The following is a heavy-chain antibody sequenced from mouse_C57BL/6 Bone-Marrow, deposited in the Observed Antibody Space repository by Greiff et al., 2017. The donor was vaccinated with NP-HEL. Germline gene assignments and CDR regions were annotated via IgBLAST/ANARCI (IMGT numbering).Heavy chain of an antibody. J-gene: IGHJ4*01. Sequence: VQLQQSDAELVKPGASVKISCKVSGYTFTDHTIHWMKQRPEQGLEWIGYIYPRDGSTKYNEKFKGKATLTADKSSSTAYMQLNSLTSEDSAVYFCAREAYYDYDGNYAMDYWGQGTSVTVSS. V-gene: IGHV1-78*01. CDR1: GYTFTDHT. CDR2: IYPRDGST. CDR3: AREAYYDYDGNYAMDY. D-gene: IGHD2-4*01.